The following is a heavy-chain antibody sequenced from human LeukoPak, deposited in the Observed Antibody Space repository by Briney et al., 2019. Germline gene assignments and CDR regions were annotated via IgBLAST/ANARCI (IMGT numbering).Heavy chain of an antibody. Sequence: ASVKVSCKASGYSFSGHGITWVRQALGQGLEWMGWISAYNGNTKYAQNLQGRVTMTTDISTSTAYMELSSLRSEDTAVYYCASHYYDSSGYVWFDPWGQGTLVTVSS. J-gene: IGHJ5*02. CDR3: ASHYYDSSGYVWFDP. CDR1: GYSFSGHG. CDR2: ISAYNGNT. D-gene: IGHD3-22*01. V-gene: IGHV1-18*01.